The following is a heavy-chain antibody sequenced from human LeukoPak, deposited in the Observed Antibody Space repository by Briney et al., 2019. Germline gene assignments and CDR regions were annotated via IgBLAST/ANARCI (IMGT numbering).Heavy chain of an antibody. CDR2: INHSGST. CDR3: ARRGVLRYFDWTPVRAFDY. D-gene: IGHD3-9*01. CDR1: GGSFSGYY. V-gene: IGHV4-34*01. Sequence: SETLSLTCAVYGGSFSGYYWSWIRQPPGKGLEWIGEINHSGSTNYNPSLKSRVTISVDTSKNQFSLKLSSVTAADTAVYYCARRGVLRYFDWTPVRAFDYWGQGTLVTVSS. J-gene: IGHJ4*02.